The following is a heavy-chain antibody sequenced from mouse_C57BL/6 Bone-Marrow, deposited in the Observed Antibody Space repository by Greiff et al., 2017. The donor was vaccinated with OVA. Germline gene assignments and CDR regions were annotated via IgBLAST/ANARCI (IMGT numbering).Heavy chain of an antibody. V-gene: IGHV1-72*01. CDR1: GYTFTSYW. Sequence: QVHVKQPGAELVKPGASVKLSCKASGYTFTSYWMHWVKQRPGRGLEWIGRIDPNSGGTKYNEKFKGKATLTVDKPSSTAYMQLSSLTSEDSAVYYCARGLRGTWYAMDYWGQGTSVTVSS. D-gene: IGHD2-4*01. CDR3: ARGLRGTWYAMDY. CDR2: IDPNSGGT. J-gene: IGHJ4*01.